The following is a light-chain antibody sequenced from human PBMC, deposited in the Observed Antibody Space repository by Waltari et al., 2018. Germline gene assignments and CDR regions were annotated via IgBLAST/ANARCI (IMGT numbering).Light chain of an antibody. J-gene: IGKJ2*01. CDR3: MQGNRWPET. CDR1: PSLVYSDGIIY. CDR2: EVS. Sequence: DVVMIQSPLSLPVTLGQPASISCRSSPSLVYSDGIIYLLWFPQRPGQSPRRLIYEVSTRDAGVADRCSGSASGADSTMKISRVEDEDVGVYYCMQGNRWPETFGQGTRVEIK. V-gene: IGKV2-30*01.